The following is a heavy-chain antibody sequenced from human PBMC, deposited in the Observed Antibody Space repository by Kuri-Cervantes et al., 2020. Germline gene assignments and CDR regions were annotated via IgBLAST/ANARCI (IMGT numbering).Heavy chain of an antibody. D-gene: IGHD4-17*01. CDR2: INHSGST. CDR1: GGSFSGYY. Sequence: GSLRLSCAVYGGSFSGYYWSWIRQPPGKGLEWIGEINHSGSTNYNPSLKSRVTISVDTSKNQFSLKLSSVTAADTAVYYCARTDGDYVPFDIWGQGTMVNVSS. CDR3: ARTDGDYVPFDI. J-gene: IGHJ3*02. V-gene: IGHV4-34*01.